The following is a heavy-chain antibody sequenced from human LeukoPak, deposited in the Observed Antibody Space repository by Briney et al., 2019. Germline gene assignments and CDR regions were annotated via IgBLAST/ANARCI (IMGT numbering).Heavy chain of an antibody. Sequence: ASVKVSCKASGYTFTSYGISWVRQAPRQGLEWMGWSSAYNGNTNYAQKLQGRVTMTTDTSTSTAYMELRSLRSDDTAVYYCARCLYGSGSYYYQDWFDPWGQGTLVTVSS. CDR2: SSAYNGNT. CDR1: GYTFTSYG. J-gene: IGHJ5*02. D-gene: IGHD3-10*01. CDR3: ARCLYGSGSYYYQDWFDP. V-gene: IGHV1-18*04.